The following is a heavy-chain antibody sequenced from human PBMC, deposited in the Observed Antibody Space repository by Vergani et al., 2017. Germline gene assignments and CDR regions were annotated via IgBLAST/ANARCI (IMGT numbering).Heavy chain of an antibody. CDR2: IGKDGINT. CDR3: AKYLRNSTSGLPDS. D-gene: IGHD4-23*01. Sequence: QVQLVESAGGVVQPGGSLRLSCAASGFTFSNFGMHWIRQAPGKGLEWLAYIGKDGINTRYRDDVKGRFTVSRGNSKDILYLQMDSLRSEYTALYYCAKYLRNSTSGLPDSWGPGTLFIVSS. J-gene: IGHJ4*02. V-gene: IGHV3-30*02. CDR1: GFTFSNFG.